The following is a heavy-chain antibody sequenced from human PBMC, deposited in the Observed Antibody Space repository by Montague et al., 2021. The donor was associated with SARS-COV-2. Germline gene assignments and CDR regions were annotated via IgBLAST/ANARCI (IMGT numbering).Heavy chain of an antibody. J-gene: IGHJ5*02. CDR1: Y. CDR3: TGQRWRGRFDP. Sequence: YWAWVRQSPGRGLEWIGSVHLRGQTWQNPSFRGRLTMSVDTSKNSVSLRPTSVTAADTAMYYCTGQRWRGRFDPWGLGTLVIVSS. V-gene: IGHV4-39*01. CDR2: VHLRGQT. D-gene: IGHD2-15*01.